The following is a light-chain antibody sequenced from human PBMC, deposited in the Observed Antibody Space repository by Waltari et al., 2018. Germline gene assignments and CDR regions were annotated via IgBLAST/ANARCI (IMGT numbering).Light chain of an antibody. CDR3: SSYRSSNTYV. Sequence: QSALTQPASVSGSPGQWITISCTGSSSDVGGYHYVAWYQQHPGKAPKWMIYDVNKRPAGVSDRFSGSRCGSTASLTISGLQSEDEADYYCSSYRSSNTYVFGTGTKVTVL. V-gene: IGLV2-14*03. CDR2: DVN. J-gene: IGLJ1*01. CDR1: SSDVGGYHY.